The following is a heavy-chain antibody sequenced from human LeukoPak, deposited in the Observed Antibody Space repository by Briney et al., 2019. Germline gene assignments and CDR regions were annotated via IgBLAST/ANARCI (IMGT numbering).Heavy chain of an antibody. Sequence: ASVKVPCKASGYTFTGYYMHWVRQAPGQGLEWMGWINPNSDGTNYAQKFQGRVTMTRDTSIRTAYMELSSLRSDDTAVYYCARGIRGDDSGYSPFDYWDQGTLVTVSS. CDR2: INPNSDGT. CDR1: GYTFTGYY. D-gene: IGHD3-22*01. CDR3: ARGIRGDDSGYSPFDY. J-gene: IGHJ4*02. V-gene: IGHV1-2*02.